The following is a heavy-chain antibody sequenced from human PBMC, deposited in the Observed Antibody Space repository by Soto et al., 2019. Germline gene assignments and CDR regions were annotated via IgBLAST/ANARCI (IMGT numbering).Heavy chain of an antibody. CDR2: INHSGST. D-gene: IGHD2-15*01. V-gene: IGHV4-34*01. CDR1: GGSFSGYY. CDR3: ARGRVPVVVVAATPFDY. J-gene: IGHJ4*02. Sequence: SETLSLTCAVYGGSFSGYYWSWIRQPPGKGLEWIGEINHSGSTNYNPSLKSRVTISVDTSKNQFSLKLSSVTAADTAVYYCARGRVPVVVVAATPFDYWGQGTLVTVSS.